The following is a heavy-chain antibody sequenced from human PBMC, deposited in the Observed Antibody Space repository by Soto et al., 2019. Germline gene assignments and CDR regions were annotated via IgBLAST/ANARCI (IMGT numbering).Heavy chain of an antibody. J-gene: IGHJ6*01. V-gene: IGHV3-30*04. CDR3: ARGVNFGMDV. Sequence: QVQLVESGGGVVQPGKSLRLSCAASGFTFSSYAMHWVRQAPGKGLEWVAVISYDGSSKYYGDSVKGRFTISRDNSKNTLFLQMNSLRPEDTALYYCARGVNFGMDVW. CDR1: GFTFSSYA. CDR2: ISYDGSSK.